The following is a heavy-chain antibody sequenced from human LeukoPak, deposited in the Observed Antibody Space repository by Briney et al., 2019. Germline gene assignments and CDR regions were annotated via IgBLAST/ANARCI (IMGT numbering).Heavy chain of an antibody. V-gene: IGHV3-21*01. Sequence: GGSLRLSCAASGFTFSSYSMNWVRQAPGKGLEWVSSISSSSSYIYYADSVKGRFTISRDNAKNSLYLQMNSLRAEDTAVYYCARDRGYYGSGSYYKGGYYFDYRGQGTLVTVSS. D-gene: IGHD3-10*01. CDR2: ISSSSSYI. J-gene: IGHJ4*02. CDR3: ARDRGYYGSGSYYKGGYYFDY. CDR1: GFTFSSYS.